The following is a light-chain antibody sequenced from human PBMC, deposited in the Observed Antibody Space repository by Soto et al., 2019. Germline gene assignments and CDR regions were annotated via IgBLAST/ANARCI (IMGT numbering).Light chain of an antibody. CDR2: GNN. V-gene: IGLV1-40*01. Sequence: QSVLTQPPSVSGAPGQRVTISCTGSSSNSGAGYDVHWYQELPGTAPTLLIYGNNNRPSGVPDRFSGSKSGTSASLAITGLQAEDEADYYCQSYDSRLRASVFGGGTQLTVL. CDR1: SSNSGAGYD. J-gene: IGLJ7*01. CDR3: QSYDSRLRASV.